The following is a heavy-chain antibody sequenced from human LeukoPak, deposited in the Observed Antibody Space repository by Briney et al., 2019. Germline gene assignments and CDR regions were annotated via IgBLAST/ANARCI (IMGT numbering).Heavy chain of an antibody. J-gene: IGHJ4*02. V-gene: IGHV3-30*04. CDR1: VFTFSDYT. CDR3: ARGLHDRSWYGAH. Sequence: GRSLRLSCAASVFTFSDYTMQWVRQAPGKGLEWVALLPPDGSYQYYADSLKGRFTISRDNFKNALYLQMNSLRLEDTAVYYCARGLHDRSWYGAHWGQGTLLSVSS. D-gene: IGHD6-13*01. CDR2: LPPDGSYQ.